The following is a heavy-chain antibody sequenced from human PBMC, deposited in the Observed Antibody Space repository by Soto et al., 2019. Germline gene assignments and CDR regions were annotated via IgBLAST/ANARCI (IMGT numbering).Heavy chain of an antibody. CDR1: GFTFSSYA. Sequence: PGGSLRLSCAASGFTFSSYAMSWVRQAPGKGLEWVSAISGSGGSTYYADSVKGRFTISRDNSKNTLYLQMNSLRAEDTAVYYCAKGPHGSGSPASWFDPWGQGTLVTVSS. D-gene: IGHD3-10*01. J-gene: IGHJ5*02. V-gene: IGHV3-23*01. CDR3: AKGPHGSGSPASWFDP. CDR2: ISGSGGST.